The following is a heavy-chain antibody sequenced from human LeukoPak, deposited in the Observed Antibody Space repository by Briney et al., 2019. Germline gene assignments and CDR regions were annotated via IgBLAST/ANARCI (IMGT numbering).Heavy chain of an antibody. V-gene: IGHV5-51*01. D-gene: IGHD5/OR15-5a*01. Sequence: GESLKTSFKGSGYRFTSYWIGWVRQLPAKGLEWMGIIYPGDSDTRYSPSFQGQVTIQTDKSITTANLQWSSLKASDTATYFCANGVSGQFDYWGQGTLVTVSS. CDR1: GYRFTSYW. J-gene: IGHJ4*02. CDR3: ANGVSGQFDY. CDR2: IYPGDSDT.